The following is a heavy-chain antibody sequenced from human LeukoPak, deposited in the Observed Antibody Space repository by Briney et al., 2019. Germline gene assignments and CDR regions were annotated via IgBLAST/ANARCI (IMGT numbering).Heavy chain of an antibody. V-gene: IGHV3-73*01. CDR2: IRSKANSYAT. CDR1: GFTFSGSA. CDR3: TRRDTRYYYDSSGYSDDAFDI. J-gene: IGHJ3*02. Sequence: GGSLKLSCAASGFTFSGSAMHWVRQASGKGLEWVGRIRSKANSYATAYAASVKGRFTISRDDSKNTAYLQMNSLKTEDTAVYYCTRRDTRYYYDSSGYSDDAFDIWGQGTMVTVSS. D-gene: IGHD3-22*01.